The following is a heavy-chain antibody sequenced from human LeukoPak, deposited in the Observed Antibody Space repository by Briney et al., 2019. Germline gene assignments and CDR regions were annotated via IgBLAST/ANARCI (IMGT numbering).Heavy chain of an antibody. Sequence: GESLKISCKGSGYSFTSYWIGWVRQMPGKGLEWMGIIYPGDSDTRYSPSFQGQVTISADKSISTAYLQWSSLKVSDTAMYYCARLIPDGYNYGAFDIWGQGTMVTVSS. V-gene: IGHV5-51*01. CDR2: IYPGDSDT. CDR3: ARLIPDGYNYGAFDI. J-gene: IGHJ3*02. D-gene: IGHD5-24*01. CDR1: GYSFTSYW.